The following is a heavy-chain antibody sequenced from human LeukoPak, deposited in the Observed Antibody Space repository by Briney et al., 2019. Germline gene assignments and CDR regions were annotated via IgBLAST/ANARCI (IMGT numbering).Heavy chain of an antibody. D-gene: IGHD2-2*01. CDR2: IIPIFGTA. Sequence: AASVKVSCKASGGTFSSYAISWVRQAPGQGLEWMGGIIPIFGTANYAQKFQGRVTITADESTSTAYMELSSLRSEDTAVYYCASTRTPYQLLYLDYWGQGTLVTVSS. CDR1: GGTFSSYA. J-gene: IGHJ4*02. CDR3: ASTRTPYQLLYLDY. V-gene: IGHV1-69*13.